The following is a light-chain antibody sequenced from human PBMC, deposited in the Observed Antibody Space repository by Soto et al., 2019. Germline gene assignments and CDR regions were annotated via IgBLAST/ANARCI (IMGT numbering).Light chain of an antibody. CDR1: SSNIGAGYD. Sequence: QSVLTQPPSVSGAPGQRVTISCTGSSSNIGAGYDVHWYQQLPGTAPKLLIYGNSNRPSGVPDRFSGSKSGTSASLAITGLQAEDEADYYCQSYDSSLPLVFGGGIKLTVL. CDR2: GNS. V-gene: IGLV1-40*01. CDR3: QSYDSSLPLV. J-gene: IGLJ2*01.